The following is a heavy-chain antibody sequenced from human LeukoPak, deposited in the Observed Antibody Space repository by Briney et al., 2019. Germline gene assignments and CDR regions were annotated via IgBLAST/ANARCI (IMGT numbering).Heavy chain of an antibody. J-gene: IGHJ4*02. D-gene: IGHD3-10*01. CDR1: GFTFSSYA. CDR2: ISYDGSNK. V-gene: IGHV3-30*04. Sequence: PGGSLRLSCAASGFTFSSYAMHRVRQAPGKGLEWVAVISYDGSNKYYADSVKGRFTISRDNSKNTLYLQMNSLRAEDTAVYYCARDAITMVRGGGPFDYWGQGTLVTVSS. CDR3: ARDAITMVRGGGPFDY.